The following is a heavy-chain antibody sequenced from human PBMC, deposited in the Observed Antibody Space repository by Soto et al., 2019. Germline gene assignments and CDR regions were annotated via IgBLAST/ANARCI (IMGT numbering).Heavy chain of an antibody. V-gene: IGHV3-21*01. Sequence: GGSLRLSCAASGFTFSSYSINWVRQAPGKGLEWVSSISSSSIYIYYADSVKGRFTISRDNAKNSLYLQMNSLRAEDTAVYYCARHDSSGPYYFDYWGQGTLVTVSS. CDR2: ISSSSIYI. CDR1: GFTFSSYS. CDR3: ARHDSSGPYYFDY. J-gene: IGHJ4*02. D-gene: IGHD6-19*01.